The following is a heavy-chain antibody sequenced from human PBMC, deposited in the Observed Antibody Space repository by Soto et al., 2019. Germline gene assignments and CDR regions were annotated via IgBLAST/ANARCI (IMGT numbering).Heavy chain of an antibody. CDR1: GFTFSSYG. CDR3: AKDSDSMITFGGVIAISYYFDY. Sequence: GGSLRLSCAASGFTFSSYGMHWVRQAPGKGLEWVAVISYDGSNKYYADSVKGRFTISGDNSKNTLYLQMNSLRAEDTAVYYCAKDSDSMITFGGVIAISYYFDYWGQGTLVTVSS. V-gene: IGHV3-30*18. CDR2: ISYDGSNK. J-gene: IGHJ4*02. D-gene: IGHD3-16*02.